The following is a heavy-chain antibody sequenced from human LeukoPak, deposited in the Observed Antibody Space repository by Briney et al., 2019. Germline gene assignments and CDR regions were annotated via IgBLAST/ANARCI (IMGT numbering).Heavy chain of an antibody. CDR1: GFTFSSYA. Sequence: PGGSLRLSCAASGFTFSSYAMSGVRQAPGKGLEWVSAIGGSGGSTYYADSVKGRFTTSRDNSKNTLYLQMNSRRAEDTAVYYCGKETRHSGWYDYWGQGTLVTVSS. V-gene: IGHV3-23*01. CDR3: GKETRHSGWYDY. CDR2: IGGSGGST. J-gene: IGHJ4*02. D-gene: IGHD6-19*01.